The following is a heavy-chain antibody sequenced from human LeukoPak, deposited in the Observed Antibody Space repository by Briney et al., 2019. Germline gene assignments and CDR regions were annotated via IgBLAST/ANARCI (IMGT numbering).Heavy chain of an antibody. Sequence: GGSLRLSCAASGFTFDDYTMHLVRQAPGKGLEWVSGISWNSGRLGYADSVKGRFTISRDNAKNSLYLQMSDLRAEDTALYYCTGIAAAGTDYYGLDVWGQGTTVTASS. CDR1: GFTFDDYT. J-gene: IGHJ6*02. V-gene: IGHV3-9*01. CDR3: TGIAAAGTDYYGLDV. CDR2: ISWNSGRL. D-gene: IGHD6-13*01.